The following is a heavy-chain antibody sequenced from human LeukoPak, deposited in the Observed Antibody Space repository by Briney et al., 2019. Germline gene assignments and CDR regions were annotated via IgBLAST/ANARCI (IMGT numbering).Heavy chain of an antibody. CDR2: IRSDGSNK. V-gene: IGHV3-30*02. Sequence: PGRSLRLSCAASGFTFSSYGMHCVRQAPGKGLEWVAFIRSDGSNKYYADSVKGRFTIYRDNSKNTLYLQMTNMRAEDTAVYYCAKDVTLAAGPDYWGQGTLVTVSS. J-gene: IGHJ4*02. CDR3: AKDVTLAAGPDY. D-gene: IGHD6-6*01. CDR1: GFTFSSYG.